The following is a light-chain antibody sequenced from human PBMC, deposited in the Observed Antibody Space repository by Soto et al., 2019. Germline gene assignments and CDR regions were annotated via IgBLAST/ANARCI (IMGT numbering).Light chain of an antibody. Sequence: EIVLTQSPGTLSLSQGERATLSCRASQSVSSSYLAWYQQKPGQAPRLLIYDASNRATGIPARFSGSGSGTDFTLTISSLEPEDFAVYYCQQRSNWPPITFGQGTRLENK. V-gene: IGKV3-11*01. J-gene: IGKJ5*01. CDR1: QSVSSSY. CDR3: QQRSNWPPIT. CDR2: DAS.